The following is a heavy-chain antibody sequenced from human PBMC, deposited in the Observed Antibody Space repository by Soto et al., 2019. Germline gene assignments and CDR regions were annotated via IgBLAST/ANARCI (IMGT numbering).Heavy chain of an antibody. V-gene: IGHV3-23*01. CDR1: GFTFSSYA. Sequence: GGSLRLSCAASGFTFSSYAMSWVRQAPGKGLEWVSAISGSGGSTYYADSVKGRFTISRDNSKNTLYLQMNSLRAEDTAVYYCAKDPRYRYRAVAGTSDYWGQGTLVTVSS. D-gene: IGHD6-19*01. CDR2: ISGSGGST. CDR3: AKDPRYRYRAVAGTSDY. J-gene: IGHJ4*02.